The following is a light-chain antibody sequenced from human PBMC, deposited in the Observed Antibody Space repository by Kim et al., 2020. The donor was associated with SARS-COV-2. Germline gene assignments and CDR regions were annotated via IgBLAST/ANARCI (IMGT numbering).Light chain of an antibody. CDR1: QRLLHSNRYNY. CDR2: LGS. Sequence: PASISCRSSQRLLHSNRYNYLDWSLQEPAHSPQLLIYLGSTRASGVPDRFSGSGSGTDFTLKISRVEAGDVGVYYCMQALQTPLTFGGGTKVDIK. CDR3: MQALQTPLT. J-gene: IGKJ4*01. V-gene: IGKV2-28*01.